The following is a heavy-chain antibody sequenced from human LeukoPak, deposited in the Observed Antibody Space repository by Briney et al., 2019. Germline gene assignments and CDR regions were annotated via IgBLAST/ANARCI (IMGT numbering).Heavy chain of an antibody. CDR1: GFTFSSYS. CDR3: ARDRGPTGMDV. CDR2: ISSSSSYI. V-gene: IGHV3-21*01. Sequence: GGSLRLSCAASGFTFSSYSMNWVRQAPGKGLEWVSSISSSSSYIYYADSVKGRFTISRDNAKNSLYLQMNSLRAEDTAVYYCARDRGPTGMDVWGQGTTVTVSS. D-gene: IGHD3-9*01. J-gene: IGHJ6*02.